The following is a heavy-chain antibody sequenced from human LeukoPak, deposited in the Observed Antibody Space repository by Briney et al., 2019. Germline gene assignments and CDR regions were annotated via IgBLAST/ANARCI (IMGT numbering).Heavy chain of an antibody. J-gene: IGHJ3*02. D-gene: IGHD2-15*01. CDR2: ISYSGST. Sequence: PSQTLSLTCTVSGGSVSSGYYYWSWIRQPPGKGLEWIGYISYSGSTYYNPSLKSRVSISVDTSKNQFSLKLSSVTAADTAVYYCARVAPPTYCSGGSCYSAAFDIWGQGTMVTVSS. CDR3: ARVAPPTYCSGGSCYSAAFDI. CDR1: GGSVSSGYYY. V-gene: IGHV4-30-4*01.